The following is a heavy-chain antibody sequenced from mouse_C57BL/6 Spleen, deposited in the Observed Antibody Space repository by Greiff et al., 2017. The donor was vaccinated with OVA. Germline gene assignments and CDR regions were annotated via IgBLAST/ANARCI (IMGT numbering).Heavy chain of an antibody. J-gene: IGHJ1*03. CDR1: GYSITSDY. Sequence: EVQLKESGPGLAKPSPTLSLTCSVTGYSITSDYWNWIRKFPGNKLEYMGYISYSGSTYYNPSLNSRISITRDTSKNQYYLQLNSVNTEDTATYYCARNYYGSNLYWYFEVWGTGTTVTVAS. CDR2: ISYSGST. D-gene: IGHD1-1*01. CDR3: ARNYYGSNLYWYFEV. V-gene: IGHV3-8*01.